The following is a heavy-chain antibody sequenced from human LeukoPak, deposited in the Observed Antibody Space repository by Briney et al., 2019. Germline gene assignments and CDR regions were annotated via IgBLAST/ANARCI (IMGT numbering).Heavy chain of an antibody. D-gene: IGHD3-10*01. CDR2: ISGSDSST. Sequence: GGSLRLSCAASGFTFSSYAMSWVRQAPGKGLEWVSAISGSDSSTYYADSVKGRFTISRDNSKNTLYLQMNSLRAEDTAVYYCAKVAGSGSYYKVSDYFDYWGQGTLVTVSS. CDR1: GFTFSSYA. J-gene: IGHJ4*02. CDR3: AKVAGSGSYYKVSDYFDY. V-gene: IGHV3-23*01.